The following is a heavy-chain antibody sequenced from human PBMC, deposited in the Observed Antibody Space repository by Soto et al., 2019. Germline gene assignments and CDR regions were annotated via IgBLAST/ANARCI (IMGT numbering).Heavy chain of an antibody. Sequence: PGXSRRLSCAASGFTFPSHWMHWSRQAPGKGLEWVSRIDSDESSTNYADSVKGRFTISRDNVKNTLYLQMNSLRAEDTAIYYCARSLGSKNAFDIWGPGTKVTVSS. CDR3: ARSLGSKNAFDI. V-gene: IGHV3-74*01. D-gene: IGHD3-16*01. CDR1: GFTFPSHW. J-gene: IGHJ3*02. CDR2: IDSDESST.